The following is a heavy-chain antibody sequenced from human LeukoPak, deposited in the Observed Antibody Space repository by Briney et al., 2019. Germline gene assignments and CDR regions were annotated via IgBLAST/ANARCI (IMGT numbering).Heavy chain of an antibody. CDR1: GGTFSSYA. CDR3: ARDKRYMDV. Sequence: ASVKVSCKASGGTFSSYAISWVRQAPGQGLEWMGGIIPIFGTANYAQKFQGRVTITADESTSTAYMELRSLRSDDTAVYYCARDKRYMDVWGKGTTVTNSS. J-gene: IGHJ6*03. V-gene: IGHV1-69*13. CDR2: IIPIFGTA.